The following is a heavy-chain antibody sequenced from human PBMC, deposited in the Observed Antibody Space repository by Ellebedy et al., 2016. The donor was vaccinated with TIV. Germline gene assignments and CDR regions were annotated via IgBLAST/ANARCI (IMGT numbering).Heavy chain of an antibody. Sequence: ASVKVSRKASGYTFTSYYMHWVRQAPGQGLEWMGIINPSGGSTSYAQKLQGRVTMTRDTSTSTVYMELSSLRSEDTAVYYCARERIAVAGTNYYYYGMDVWGQGTTVTVSS. D-gene: IGHD6-19*01. V-gene: IGHV1-46*04. CDR1: GYTFTSYY. CDR2: INPSGGST. J-gene: IGHJ6*02. CDR3: ARERIAVAGTNYYYYGMDV.